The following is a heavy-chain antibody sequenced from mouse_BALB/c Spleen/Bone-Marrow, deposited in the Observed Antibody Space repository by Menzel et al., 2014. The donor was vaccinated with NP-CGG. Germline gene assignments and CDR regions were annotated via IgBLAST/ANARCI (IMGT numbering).Heavy chain of an antibody. V-gene: IGHV4-1*02. J-gene: IGHJ3*01. CDR2: INPDSSTI. D-gene: IGHD1-1*01. Sequence: EVKLQESGGGLVQPGGSLKLSCAALGFDFSRYWMSWVRQAPGKGLEWIGEINPDSSTINYTPSLKDKFIISRDNAKNTLYLQMSKVGAEDTALYYCARLGYYGGNAYWGQGTLVPVSP. CDR3: ARLGYYGGNAY. CDR1: GFDFSRYW.